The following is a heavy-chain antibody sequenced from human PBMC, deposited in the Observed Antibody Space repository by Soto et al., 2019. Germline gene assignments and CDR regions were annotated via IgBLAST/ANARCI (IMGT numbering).Heavy chain of an antibody. D-gene: IGHD3-22*01. V-gene: IGHV4-61*01. CDR2: IYYSGST. J-gene: IGHJ3*02. Sequence: SETLSLTCTVSGGSVSSGSYYWSWIRQPPGKGLEWIGYIYYSGSTNYNPSLKSRVTISVDTSKNQFSLKLSSVTAADTAVYYCAREGFYDSIRHYLTALDIRGQGTMVTGSS. CDR1: GGSVSSGSYY. CDR3: AREGFYDSIRHYLTALDI.